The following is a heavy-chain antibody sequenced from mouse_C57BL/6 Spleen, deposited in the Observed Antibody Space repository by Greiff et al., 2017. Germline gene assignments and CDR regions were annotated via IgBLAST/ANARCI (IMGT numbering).Heavy chain of an antibody. J-gene: IGHJ1*03. CDR3: ARRSEYDDGGYWYFDV. D-gene: IGHD2-4*01. V-gene: IGHV1-18*01. CDR2: INPNNGGT. Sequence: VQLQQPGPELVKPGASVKLSCKASGYTFTDYWMDWVKQSPGQSLEWIGDINPNNGGTIYNQKFKGKATLTVDKSSSTAYMELRSLTSEDTAVXYCARRSEYDDGGYWYFDVWGTGTTVTVSS. CDR1: GYTFTDYW.